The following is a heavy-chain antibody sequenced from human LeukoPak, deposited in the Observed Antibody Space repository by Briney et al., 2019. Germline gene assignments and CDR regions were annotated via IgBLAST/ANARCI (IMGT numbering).Heavy chain of an antibody. CDR3: ARDRRAVAATWFDY. CDR1: GFTVTDYW. V-gene: IGHV3-74*01. J-gene: IGHJ4*02. CDR2: INTDTRGT. Sequence: PGGSLRLSCAAYGFTVTDYWMHWVRQAPGKGLVWVSIINTDTRGTYYADSVKGRFTISRDNAKNSLYLQMDGLRAEDTAVYFCARDRRAVAATWFDYWGQGTLVTVSS. D-gene: IGHD6-19*01.